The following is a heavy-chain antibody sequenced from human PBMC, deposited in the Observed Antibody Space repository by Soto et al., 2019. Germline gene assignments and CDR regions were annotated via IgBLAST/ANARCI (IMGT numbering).Heavy chain of an antibody. Sequence: EVQLVESGGGLVEPGGSLRLSCAASGFTFTTAWINWVRQAPGKGLEWVGRIKSKIDGGTTDFAAPVKGRFAISRDDSRDMVYYQMNSLEIEDTAFYYCTTDPHFTMKLVRFDYWCLGTLVTVSS. J-gene: IGHJ4*01. CDR2: IKSKIDGGTT. V-gene: IGHV3-15*07. D-gene: IGHD3-22*01. CDR1: GFTFTTAW. CDR3: TTDPHFTMKLVRFDY.